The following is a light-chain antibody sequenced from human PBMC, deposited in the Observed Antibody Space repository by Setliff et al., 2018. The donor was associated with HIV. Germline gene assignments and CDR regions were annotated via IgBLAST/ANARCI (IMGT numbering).Light chain of an antibody. CDR3: TSYTTSSTLV. Sequence: QSALAQPASVSGSPGQSITISCTGSRSDIGAYTYVSWYQHHPGKVPKLILSEVNKRPSGVSARFSGSRTGNTASLTISGLQVEDESYYYCTSYTTSSTLVFGGGTKVTVL. V-gene: IGLV2-14*01. CDR2: EVN. CDR1: RSDIGAYTY. J-gene: IGLJ2*01.